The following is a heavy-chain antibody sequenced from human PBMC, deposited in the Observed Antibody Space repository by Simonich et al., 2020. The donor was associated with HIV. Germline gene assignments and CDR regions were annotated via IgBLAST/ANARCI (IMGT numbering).Heavy chain of an antibody. CDR3: ARLTAGGLGEYFQH. J-gene: IGHJ1*01. V-gene: IGHV4-34*01. D-gene: IGHD6-13*01. CDR1: GGSFGGNY. CDR2: INNSGST. Sequence: QFQLHQWGAGLLKPSETLSLTCALYGGSFGGNYWSWFRQPPGKGLGGIGEINNSGSTNYNPSLTSRVTISVDTSKNQFSLKLSAVTAADTAVYYCARLTAGGLGEYFQHWGQGTLVTVSS.